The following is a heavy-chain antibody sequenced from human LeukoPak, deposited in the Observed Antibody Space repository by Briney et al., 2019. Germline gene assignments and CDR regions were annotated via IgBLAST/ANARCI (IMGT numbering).Heavy chain of an antibody. CDR2: ISGGGDIT. D-gene: IGHD2-2*01. V-gene: IGHV3-23*01. J-gene: IGHJ4*02. CDR3: AKGVVPAAHFDY. Sequence: GGSLRLSCAVSGFTFSSYGMSWVRQAPGKGLEWVSAISGGGDITHYADSVKGRFTTSRDNSKNTLSLQTNSLRAEDTAVYYCAKGVVPAAHFDYWGQGTLVTVSS. CDR1: GFTFSSYG.